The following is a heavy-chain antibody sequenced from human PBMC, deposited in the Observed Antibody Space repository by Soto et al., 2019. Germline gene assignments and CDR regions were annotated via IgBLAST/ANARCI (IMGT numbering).Heavy chain of an antibody. CDR3: ARQVVDGAVAGAGSFDC. D-gene: IGHD6-19*01. CDR2: IYYSGST. Sequence: TMSLPWAVVCDSIKDLDCCWSMIRQPPGKGLEWIGYIYYSGSTYYNPSLKSRVTISVDTSKNQFSLKLSSVTAADTAVYYCARQVVDGAVAGAGSFDCWGQGTLVTSPQ. V-gene: IGHV4-30-4*08. J-gene: IGHJ4*02. CDR1: CDSIKDLDCC.